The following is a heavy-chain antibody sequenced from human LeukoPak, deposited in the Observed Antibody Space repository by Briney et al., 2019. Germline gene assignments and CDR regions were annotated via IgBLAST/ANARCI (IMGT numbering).Heavy chain of an antibody. CDR3: ARVGYYDSSGYRGYYYYYYTDV. CDR2: IYTSGST. V-gene: IGHV4-61*02. Sequence: SETLSLTCTASGDSISSGSYYWSWIRQPAGKGLEWIGRIYTSGSTNYNPSLKSRVTISVDTSKNQFSLKLSSVTAADTAVYYCARVGYYDSSGYRGYYYYYYTDVWGKGTTVTVSS. D-gene: IGHD3-22*01. CDR1: GDSISSGSYY. J-gene: IGHJ6*03.